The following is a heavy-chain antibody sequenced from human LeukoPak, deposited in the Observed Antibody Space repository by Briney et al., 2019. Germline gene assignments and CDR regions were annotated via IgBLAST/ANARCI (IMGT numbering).Heavy chain of an antibody. CDR2: IYYSGST. V-gene: IGHV4-59*08. D-gene: IGHD2-15*01. CDR1: GGSISSYY. J-gene: IGHJ4*02. Sequence: KASETPSPTRTVSGGSISSYYWSLIRQPPGKGLEWIGYIYYSGSTNYNPSLKSRVTISVDTSKNQFSLKLSSMTAADTAVYYCAGRGGDYWGQGTLVTVSS. CDR3: AGRGGDY.